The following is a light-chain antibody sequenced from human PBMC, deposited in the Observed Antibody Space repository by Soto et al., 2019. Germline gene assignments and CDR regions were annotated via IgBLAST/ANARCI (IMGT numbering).Light chain of an antibody. CDR2: QIS. V-gene: IGKV2-24*01. Sequence: DIVMTQTPLSSPVTLGQPASISGSSSQSLVHINGNTYLSWLQQRPGQPPRLLIYQISNRFSGVPDRFSGSGAGTDFTLKISRVEAEDVGVYYCMQATQLRTFGQGTRLENK. CDR3: MQATQLRT. J-gene: IGKJ5*01. CDR1: QSLVHINGNTY.